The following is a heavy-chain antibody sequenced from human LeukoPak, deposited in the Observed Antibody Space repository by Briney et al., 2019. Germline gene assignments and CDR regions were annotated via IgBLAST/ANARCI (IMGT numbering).Heavy chain of an antibody. Sequence: GGSLRLSCLTSGFPLRDYGLGWVRQTPGMGLEWVSFTRSRIYGGAPEYAASVRDRFFVSRDDSEGVAYLQMNNLKSEDTGVYYCARGQTVTGAKYYFDFWSPGTLGTVSA. CDR2: TRSRIYGGAP. CDR3: ARGQTVTGAKYYFDF. V-gene: IGHV3-49*04. D-gene: IGHD2/OR15-2a*01. J-gene: IGHJ4*02. CDR1: GFPLRDYG.